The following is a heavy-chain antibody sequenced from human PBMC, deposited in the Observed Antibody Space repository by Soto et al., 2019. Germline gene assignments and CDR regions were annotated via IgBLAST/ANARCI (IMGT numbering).Heavy chain of an antibody. CDR3: AREALRLRSDYYGMDV. V-gene: IGHV1-2*02. CDR2: INPNSGGT. Sequence: QVQLVQSGAEVKKPGASVKVSCKASGYTFTGYYMHWVRQAPGQGLEWMGWINPNSGGTNYAQKFQGRVTMTRDTSISTAYVELSRLRSDDTAVYYCAREALRLRSDYYGMDVWGQGTTVTVSS. CDR1: GYTFTGYY. D-gene: IGHD4-17*01. J-gene: IGHJ6*02.